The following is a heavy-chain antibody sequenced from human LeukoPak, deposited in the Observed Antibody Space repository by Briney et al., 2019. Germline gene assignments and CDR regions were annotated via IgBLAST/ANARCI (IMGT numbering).Heavy chain of an antibody. D-gene: IGHD3-16*01. CDR3: AKLPAAGGDYVYMDS. CDR2: IARSGGYT. CDR1: GFTFTNYA. V-gene: IGHV3-23*01. Sequence: GGSLRLSCAACGFTFTNYAMTWVRQAPGKGLEWVSAIARSGGYTYYADSGRGRFTISRDNSKNTLYLQMSSLRAEDTAVYYCAKLPAAGGDYVYMDSWGQGTLVTVSS. J-gene: IGHJ4*02.